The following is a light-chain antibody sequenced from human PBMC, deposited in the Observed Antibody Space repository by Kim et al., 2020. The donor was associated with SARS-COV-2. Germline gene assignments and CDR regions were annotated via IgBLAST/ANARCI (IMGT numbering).Light chain of an antibody. CDR2: DAA. CDR1: HSVGIS. V-gene: IGKV3-11*01. Sequence: PGEGGTLSCRAIHSVGISLAWYQHTPGRAPRLLIYDAAIRATGIPDRFSVSGSGTDFTLTISSLEPEDFAVYYCQQHSRWTPALTFGGGTKVDIK. CDR3: QQHSRWTPALT. J-gene: IGKJ4*01.